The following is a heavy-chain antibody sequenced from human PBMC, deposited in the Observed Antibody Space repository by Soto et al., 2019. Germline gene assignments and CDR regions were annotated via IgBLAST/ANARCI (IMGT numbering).Heavy chain of an antibody. V-gene: IGHV1-46*01. J-gene: IGHJ6*01. CDR1: GYTFTSYY. CDR3: AAAQVDTAMVYYYGMDV. CDR2: INPSGGST. D-gene: IGHD5-18*01. Sequence: ASVKVSCKASGYTFTSYYMHWVRQAPGQGLEWMGIINPSGGSTSYAQKFQGRVTMTRDTSTSTVYMELSSLRSEDTAVYYCAAAQVDTAMVYYYGMDVWGQGXTVTV.